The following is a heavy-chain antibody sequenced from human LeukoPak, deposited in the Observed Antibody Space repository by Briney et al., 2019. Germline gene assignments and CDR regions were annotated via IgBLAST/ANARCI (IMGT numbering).Heavy chain of an antibody. CDR3: VRATSVRGVNSWFDP. CDR1: GFTFSTFW. CDR2: INSDGTST. J-gene: IGHJ5*02. Sequence: GGSLRVSCAASGFTFSTFWMHWVRQAPGKGLVWAAHINSDGTSTGYADSVKGRFTISRDTGKNTLYLQMNSLRAEDTAVYYCVRATSVRGVNSWFDPWGQGTLVTVSS. D-gene: IGHD3-10*01. V-gene: IGHV3-74*01.